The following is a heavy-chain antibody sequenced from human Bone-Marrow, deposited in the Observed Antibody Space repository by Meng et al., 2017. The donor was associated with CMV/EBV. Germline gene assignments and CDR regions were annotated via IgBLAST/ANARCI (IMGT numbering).Heavy chain of an antibody. J-gene: IGHJ6*01. CDR3: AREVGGYCTNGVCSNNDGMAV. D-gene: IGHD2-8*01. CDR1: GYTFTSYG. Sequence: ASVKVSCKASGYTFTSYGISWVRQAPGQGLEWMGWISAYNGNTNYAQKLQGRVTMTTDTSTSTAYMELRSLRSDDTAVYYCAREVGGYCTNGVCSNNDGMAVWGQGTTVTGSS. CDR2: ISAYNGNT. V-gene: IGHV1-18*01.